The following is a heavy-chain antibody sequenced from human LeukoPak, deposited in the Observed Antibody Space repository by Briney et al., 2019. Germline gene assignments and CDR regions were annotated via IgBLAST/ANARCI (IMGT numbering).Heavy chain of an antibody. J-gene: IGHJ4*02. CDR2: IYSSGAT. CDR1: GDSIRSYY. CDR3: AREGNNWYRALDY. V-gene: IGHV4-4*07. D-gene: IGHD6-13*01. Sequence: SETLSLTCSVSGDSIRSYYWSWIRQPAGKGLEWIGRIYSSGATNYNTSLQSRVTMSLDTSKSQLSLKLSSVTAADTAVYFCAREGNNWYRALDYWGQGSLVTVSS.